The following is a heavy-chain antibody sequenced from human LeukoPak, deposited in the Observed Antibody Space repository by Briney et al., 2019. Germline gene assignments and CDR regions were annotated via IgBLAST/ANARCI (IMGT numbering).Heavy chain of an antibody. J-gene: IGHJ4*02. CDR2: ISYDGSNK. CDR1: GFTFSSYA. D-gene: IGHD3-22*01. V-gene: IGHV3-30*04. Sequence: GGSLRLSCAASGFTFSSYAMHWVRQAPGKGLEWGAVISYDGSNKYYADSVKGRFTISRDNSKNTLYLQMNSLRAEDTAVYYCAKDGYYYDSSGYFDYWGQGTLVTVSS. CDR3: AKDGYYYDSSGYFDY.